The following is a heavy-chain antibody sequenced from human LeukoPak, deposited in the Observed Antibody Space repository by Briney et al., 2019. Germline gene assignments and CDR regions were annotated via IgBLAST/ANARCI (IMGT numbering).Heavy chain of an antibody. CDR1: AFTFSNYV. CDR3: AKDRRIGWFDP. V-gene: IGHV3-30*18. J-gene: IGHJ5*02. Sequence: PGGSLRLSCAASAFTFSNYVMHWVRQAPGKGLQWVAFISYDGSNKYYTDSVQGRFTISRDNSKNTLYLQMSSLRAEDTAVYYCAKDRRIGWFDPWGQGTLVTVSS. D-gene: IGHD2-15*01. CDR2: ISYDGSNK.